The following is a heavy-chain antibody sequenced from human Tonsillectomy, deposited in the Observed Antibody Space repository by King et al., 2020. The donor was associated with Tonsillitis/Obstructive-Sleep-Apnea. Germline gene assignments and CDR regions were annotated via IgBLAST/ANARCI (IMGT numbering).Heavy chain of an antibody. D-gene: IGHD3-10*01. Sequence: QLVQSGGGVVQPGRSLRLSCAASGFTFSSYAMHWVRQAPGKGLEWVAVISYDGSNKYYADSVKGRFTISRDNSKNTLYLQMNSLRAEDTAVYYCARDWRPQYGFLDYWGQGTLVTVSS. V-gene: IGHV3-30*04. CDR2: ISYDGSNK. J-gene: IGHJ4*02. CDR1: GFTFSSYA. CDR3: ARDWRPQYGFLDY.